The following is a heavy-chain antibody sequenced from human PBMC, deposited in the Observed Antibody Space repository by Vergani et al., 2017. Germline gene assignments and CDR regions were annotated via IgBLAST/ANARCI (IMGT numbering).Heavy chain of an antibody. CDR3: ARHKEQLVPGNYYYYYYMDV. V-gene: IGHV4-39*01. CDR1: GGSIRSTFYY. Sequence: QLQLQESDPGLVKPSETLSLTCTVSGGSIRSTFYYWAWIRQPPGKALDWVGTIYYSGSTYYNPSLKIRFTISVDTSKNQFSLKLNSMTAADTAVYYCARHKEQLVPGNYYYYYYMDVWGKGTTVTVSS. D-gene: IGHD3-10*01. CDR2: IYYSGST. J-gene: IGHJ6*03.